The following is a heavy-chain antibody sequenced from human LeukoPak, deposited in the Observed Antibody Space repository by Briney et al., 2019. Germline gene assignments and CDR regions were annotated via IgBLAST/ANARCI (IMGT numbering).Heavy chain of an antibody. D-gene: IGHD2-21*02. CDR2: IKSKTDGGTT. CDR3: TTGSIVVVTANVY. CDR1: GFTFSNAW. J-gene: IGHJ4*02. Sequence: TGGSLRLSCAASGFTFSNAWMSWVRPAPGKGLEWVGRIKSKTDGGTTDYAAPVKGRFTISRDDSKNTLYLQMNSLKTEDTAVYYCTTGSIVVVTANVYWGQGTLVTVSS. V-gene: IGHV3-15*01.